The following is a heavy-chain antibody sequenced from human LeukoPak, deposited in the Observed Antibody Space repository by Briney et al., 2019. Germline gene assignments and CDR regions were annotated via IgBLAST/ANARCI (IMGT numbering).Heavy chain of an antibody. CDR2: ISAGNGNT. J-gene: IGHJ4*02. CDR1: GYTFTSYA. V-gene: IGHV1-3*01. D-gene: IGHD1-26*01. Sequence: ASVTVSCKASGYTFTSYAIHWVRQAPGQRLEWMGWISAGNGNTKYSQNFQGRVTFISNTSATTAFMELSSLRSEDAAVYYWARDSGSGNNDYWGQGTLVTVSS. CDR3: ARDSGSGNNDY.